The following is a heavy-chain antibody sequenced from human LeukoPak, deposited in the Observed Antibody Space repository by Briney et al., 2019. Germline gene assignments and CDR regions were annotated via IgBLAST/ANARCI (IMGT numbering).Heavy chain of an antibody. CDR3: ARHAYCGGDCFGGAIEI. J-gene: IGHJ3*02. Sequence: PSETLSLTCTISGGSISYYYWSWIRQPPGKGLEWIGYVYYSGSTSYNPSLKSRVTISLDTSKHQFSLKLNSVTAADTAVYYCARHAYCGGDCFGGAIEIWGQGTTVTVSS. V-gene: IGHV4-59*08. CDR1: GGSISYYY. D-gene: IGHD2-21*02. CDR2: VYYSGST.